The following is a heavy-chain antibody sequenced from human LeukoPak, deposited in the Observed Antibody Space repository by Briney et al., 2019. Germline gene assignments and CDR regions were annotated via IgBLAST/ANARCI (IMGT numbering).Heavy chain of an antibody. Sequence: GGSLRLSCAASGFTFSSYAMHWVRQAPGKGLEWAAVISSDGNTKYYADSVKGRFTISRDNSNNTLYLQMNSLRADDTAIYYCARRRIVGSADDAFDIWGQGTMVTLSS. V-gene: IGHV3-30-3*01. CDR1: GFTFSSYA. D-gene: IGHD1-26*01. CDR3: ARRRIVGSADDAFDI. J-gene: IGHJ3*02. CDR2: ISSDGNTK.